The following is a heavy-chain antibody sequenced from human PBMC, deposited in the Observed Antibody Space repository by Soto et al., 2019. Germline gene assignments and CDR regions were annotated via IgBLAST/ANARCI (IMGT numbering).Heavy chain of an antibody. CDR1: GYIFTNYD. CDR2: VSGYNGNT. D-gene: IGHD3-10*01. J-gene: IGHJ6*01. CDR3: ARFGSAPYYYYGVHF. Sequence: QVQLVQSETEVKKPGASVKVSCKASGYIFTNYDITWVRQAPGQGLEWMGWVSGYNGNTKYAQKFQDRVTMTTDTSTSTVYMELRSLRSDDTAVYFGARFGSAPYYYYGVHFW. V-gene: IGHV1-18*01.